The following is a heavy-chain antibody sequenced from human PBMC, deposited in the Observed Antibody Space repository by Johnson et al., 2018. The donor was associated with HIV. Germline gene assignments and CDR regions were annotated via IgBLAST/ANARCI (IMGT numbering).Heavy chain of an antibody. CDR1: GFTFSSYW. V-gene: IGHV3-7*05. CDR3: ARVRPYNWNDVHAFDI. CDR2: IKQDGSEK. D-gene: IGHD1-20*01. J-gene: IGHJ3*02. Sequence: VLLVESGGGLVKPGGSLRLSCVASGFTFSSYWMSWVRQAPGKGLEWVANIKQDGSEKYYVDSVKGRFTISRDNAKNSLYLQMNSLRAEDTAVYYCARVRPYNWNDVHAFDIWGQGTMVTVSS.